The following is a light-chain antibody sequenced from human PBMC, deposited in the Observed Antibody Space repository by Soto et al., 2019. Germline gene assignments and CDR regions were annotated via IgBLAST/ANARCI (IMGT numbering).Light chain of an antibody. CDR2: EVS. Sequence: QSVLNQPASVSGSPGQSITISCTGTSSDVGGYNYVSWYQQHPGKAPKLMIYEVSNRPSGVSNRFSGSKSGNTASLTISGLQAEDEADYYCSSYTSSSTYVFGPGTKVTVL. CDR1: SSDVGGYNY. V-gene: IGLV2-14*01. J-gene: IGLJ1*01. CDR3: SSYTSSSTYV.